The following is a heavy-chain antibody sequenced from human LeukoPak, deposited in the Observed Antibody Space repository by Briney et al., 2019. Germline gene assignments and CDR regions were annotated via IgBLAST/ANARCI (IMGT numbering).Heavy chain of an antibody. D-gene: IGHD3-9*01. Sequence: ASVKVSCKVSGYTLTELSMHWVRQAPGKGLEWMGGFDPEDGETIYAQKFQGRVTMTEDTSTDTAYMELSSLRSEDTAVYYCAIFYDILTGYYYWGQGTLVTVSS. V-gene: IGHV1-24*01. CDR1: GYTLTELS. CDR2: FDPEDGET. CDR3: AIFYDILTGYYY. J-gene: IGHJ4*02.